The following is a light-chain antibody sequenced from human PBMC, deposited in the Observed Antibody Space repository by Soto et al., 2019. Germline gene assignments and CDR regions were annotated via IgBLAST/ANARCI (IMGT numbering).Light chain of an antibody. CDR1: QSVSNSY. V-gene: IGKV3-20*01. J-gene: IGKJ5*01. CDR2: DAS. Sequence: ENVWTQSPGTLYLSSGEGATLFCRASQSVSNSYLAWYQQKPGQAPRLLISDASRRATGIPDRFSGSGSGTDFTLSISRLEPEDFAVYHCQQYGSSIIFGQGTRLEIK. CDR3: QQYGSSII.